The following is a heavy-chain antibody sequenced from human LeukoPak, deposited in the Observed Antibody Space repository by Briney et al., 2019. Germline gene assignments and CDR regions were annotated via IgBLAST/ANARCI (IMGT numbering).Heavy chain of an antibody. V-gene: IGHV4-34*01. J-gene: IGHJ4*02. CDR1: GGSFSGYY. CDR2: INHSGST. Sequence: PSETLSLTCAVYGGSFSGYYWSWIRRPPGKGLEWIGEINHSGSTNYNPSLKSRVTISVDTSKNQFSLKLSSVTAADTAVYYCARGRLRWLRRLDYWGQGTLVTVSS. CDR3: ARGRLRWLRRLDY. D-gene: IGHD5-12*01.